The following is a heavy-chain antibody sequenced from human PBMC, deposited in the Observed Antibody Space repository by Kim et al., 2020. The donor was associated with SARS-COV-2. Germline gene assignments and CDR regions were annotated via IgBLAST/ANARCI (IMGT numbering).Heavy chain of an antibody. CDR1: GYTFNSYY. V-gene: IGHV1-46*02. CDR3: ARGSPVYYDILTGYYRDY. CDR2: INPSGGST. J-gene: IGHJ4*02. Sequence: ASVKVSCKASGYTFNSYYMHWVRQAPGQGLEWMGIINPSGGSTSYAQKFQGRVTMTRDTSTSTVYMELSSLRSEDTALYYCARGSPVYYDILTGYYRDYWGQGTLVTVSS. D-gene: IGHD3-9*01.